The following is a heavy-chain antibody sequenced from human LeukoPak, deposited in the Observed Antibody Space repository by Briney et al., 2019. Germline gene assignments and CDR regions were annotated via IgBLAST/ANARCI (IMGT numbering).Heavy chain of an antibody. CDR2: IIPLFGTP. CDR3: ARSGVRGADLAFFDF. V-gene: IGHV1-69*05. D-gene: IGHD3-10*01. CDR1: GGSFSSYA. Sequence: GASVKVSCKASGGSFSSYAFNWVRQGPGQGLEWMGGIIPLFGTPNYAQRFQDRVTITTDASTSTVYMDLSSLRSEDTAMYFCARSGVRGADLAFFDFWGQGTLVTVSS. J-gene: IGHJ4*02.